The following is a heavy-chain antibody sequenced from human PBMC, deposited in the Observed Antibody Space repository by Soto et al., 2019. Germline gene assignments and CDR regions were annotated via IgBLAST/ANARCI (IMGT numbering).Heavy chain of an antibody. V-gene: IGHV3-48*03. Sequence: VGSLRLSCAASGFTFSSYEMNWVRQAPGKGLEWVSYISSSGSTIYYADSVKGRFTISRDNAKNSLYLQTNSLRAEDTAVYYCARVGDSGYDYDLLVDAFDIWGQGTMVTVSS. J-gene: IGHJ3*02. D-gene: IGHD5-12*01. CDR3: ARVGDSGYDYDLLVDAFDI. CDR1: GFTFSSYE. CDR2: ISSSGSTI.